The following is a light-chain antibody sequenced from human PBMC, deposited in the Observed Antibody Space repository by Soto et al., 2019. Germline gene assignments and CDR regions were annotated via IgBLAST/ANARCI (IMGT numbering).Light chain of an antibody. CDR1: QSVSIY. CDR3: QLRSTWPRT. Sequence: ELVLTQSPATLSLSPGERATLSARASQSVSIYLAWYQQKPGQAPRLLIYDASTRATGIPARFSGSGSGTDFTLTISRLEPEDFAVYYCQLRSTWPRTFGPGTKVDIK. V-gene: IGKV3-11*01. J-gene: IGKJ3*01. CDR2: DAS.